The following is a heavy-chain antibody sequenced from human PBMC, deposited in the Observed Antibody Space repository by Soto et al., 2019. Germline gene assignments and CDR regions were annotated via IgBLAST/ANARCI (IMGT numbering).Heavy chain of an antibody. CDR3: AREVANYYYGMDV. V-gene: IGHV3-11*05. D-gene: IGHD5-12*01. J-gene: IGHJ6*02. Sequence: QVQLVESGGGLVKPGGSLRISCAASGFTFSDYYMSWIRQAPGKGLEWVSYISSSSSYTNYADSVKGRFTISRDNAKNSLYLQMKSLRAEDTAVYYCAREVANYYYGMDVWGQGTTVTVSS. CDR1: GFTFSDYY. CDR2: ISSSSSYT.